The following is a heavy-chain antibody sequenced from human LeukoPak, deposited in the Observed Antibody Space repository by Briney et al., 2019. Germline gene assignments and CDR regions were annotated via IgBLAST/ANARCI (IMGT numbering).Heavy chain of an antibody. J-gene: IGHJ4*02. Sequence: GGSLRLSCAASGFTFSNYAMNWVRQAQGKGLEWVSGISGTGGDTHYADSVKGRFTISRDKSKSSLYLLMNSLTVEDTAVYYCAKDRVFRGAFFDSWGQGTLVTVSS. CDR3: AKDRVFRGAFFDS. D-gene: IGHD3-10*01. CDR2: ISGTGGDT. CDR1: GFTFSNYA. V-gene: IGHV3-23*01.